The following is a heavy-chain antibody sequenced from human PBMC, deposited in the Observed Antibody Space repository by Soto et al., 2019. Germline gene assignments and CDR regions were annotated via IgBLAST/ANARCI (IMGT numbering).Heavy chain of an antibody. CDR1: GGPISSDDYY. CDR3: ARDLDGLHDDTSGPFPRPG. D-gene: IGHD3-22*01. J-gene: IGHJ1*01. V-gene: IGHV4-30-4*01. Sequence: SETLSLTCTASGGPISSDDYYWSWIRQAPGRGLEWIGYIHSSGSIYYNPSLKSRATMLIDTAGNQFSLKVSSVTVADTAVYYCARDLDGLHDDTSGPFPRPGWGQGTLVTVSS. CDR2: IHSSGSI.